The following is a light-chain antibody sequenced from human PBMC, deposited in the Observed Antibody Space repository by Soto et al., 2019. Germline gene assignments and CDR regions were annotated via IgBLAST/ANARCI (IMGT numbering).Light chain of an antibody. CDR1: SSNIGSNP. Sequence: QSVLTQPPSASGTPGQRVTISCSGSSSNIGSNPVNWFQQLPGSAPKLLIYSNNERPSEVPDRFSGSKSGTSASLAISGLQAEDEADYYCAAWDDSLNGVFGTGTKLTVL. V-gene: IGLV1-44*01. CDR2: SNN. CDR3: AAWDDSLNGV. J-gene: IGLJ1*01.